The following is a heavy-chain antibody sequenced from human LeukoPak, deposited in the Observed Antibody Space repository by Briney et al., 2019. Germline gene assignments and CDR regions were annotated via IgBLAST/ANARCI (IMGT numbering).Heavy chain of an antibody. D-gene: IGHD6-13*01. Sequence: ASVKVSCKASGYTLTSYDINWVRQATGQGLEWMGWMNPNSGNTGYAQKFQGRVTMTRNTSISTAYMELSSLRSEDTAVYYCAVTGYSSSWYGSYYYYGMDVWGQGTTVTVSS. CDR3: AVTGYSSSWYGSYYYYGMDV. CDR1: GYTLTSYD. J-gene: IGHJ6*02. CDR2: MNPNSGNT. V-gene: IGHV1-8*01.